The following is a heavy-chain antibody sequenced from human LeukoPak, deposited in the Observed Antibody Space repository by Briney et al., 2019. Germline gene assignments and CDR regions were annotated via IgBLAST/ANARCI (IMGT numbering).Heavy chain of an antibody. V-gene: IGHV4-34*01. CDR2: INHSGST. CDR1: GGSFSGYY. D-gene: IGHD6-19*01. J-gene: IGHJ4*02. CDR3: ARASFSSGWYYFDY. Sequence: SETLSLTCAVYGGSFSGYYWSWIRQPPGKGLEWIGEINHSGSTNYNPSLKSRVTISVDTYKNQFSLKLSSVTAADTAVYYCARASFSSGWYYFDYWGQGTLVTVSS.